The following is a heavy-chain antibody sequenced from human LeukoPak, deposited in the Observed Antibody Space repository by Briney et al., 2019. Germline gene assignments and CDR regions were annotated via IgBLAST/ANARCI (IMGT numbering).Heavy chain of an antibody. CDR1: GGSISSSSYY. V-gene: IGHV4-39*07. Sequence: ETLSLTCTVSGGSISSSSYYWGWIRQPPGKGLEWIGSIYYSGSTYYNPSLKSRVTISVDTSKNQFSLELSSVTAADTAVYYCARNKAAAGVFDYWGQGTLVTVSS. D-gene: IGHD6-13*01. CDR2: IYYSGST. J-gene: IGHJ4*02. CDR3: ARNKAAAGVFDY.